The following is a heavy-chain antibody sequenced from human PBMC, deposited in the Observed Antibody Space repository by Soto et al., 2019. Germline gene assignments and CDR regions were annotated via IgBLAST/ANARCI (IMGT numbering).Heavy chain of an antibody. D-gene: IGHD2-15*01. V-gene: IGHV4-59*01. CDR1: AGSISTFY. CDR2: IYYSGTT. J-gene: IGHJ5*02. CDR3: ARSRYCSGATCYDHLNHLAP. Sequence: SETLSLTCTVSAGSISTFYWSWIRQPPGKGLEYIGSIYYSGTTYYNPSLKGRVTMSVDTSKNQFSLKLNSVTAADTAVYYCARSRYCSGATCYDHLNHLAPWGQGTLVTVSS.